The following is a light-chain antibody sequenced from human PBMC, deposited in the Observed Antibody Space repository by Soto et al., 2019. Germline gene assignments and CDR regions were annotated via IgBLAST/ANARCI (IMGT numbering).Light chain of an antibody. CDR2: WAS. Sequence: DIVMTQSPDSLAVSLGERTTINCKSSQSLLYSSNNKNYLAWYQQKPGQPPKLLIYWASTRESGVPDRFSGSGSGADFTLTISSLQAEDVAVYYCQQYYTIPRTFGQGTKLQIK. V-gene: IGKV4-1*01. J-gene: IGKJ2*01. CDR1: QSLLYSSNNKNY. CDR3: QQYYTIPRT.